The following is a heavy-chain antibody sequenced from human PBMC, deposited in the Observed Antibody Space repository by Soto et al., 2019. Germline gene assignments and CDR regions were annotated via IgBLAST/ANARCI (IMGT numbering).Heavy chain of an antibody. CDR3: AREPYLPMARNDF. D-gene: IGHD3-10*01. V-gene: IGHV4-30-4*01. J-gene: IGHJ4*02. CDR1: GGCRSSADFF. CDR2: IYYSGNT. Sequence: LPVTCTLAGGCRSSADFFWTWLRQPPGKGLEWLGYIYYSGNTYYNPSLKGRLIISIDTSRNQSYLSLNSVTAADTAVYFCAREPYLPMARNDFWGQGAEFTLSS.